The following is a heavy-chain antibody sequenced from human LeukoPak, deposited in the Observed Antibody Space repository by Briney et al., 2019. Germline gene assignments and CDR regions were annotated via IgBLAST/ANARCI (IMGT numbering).Heavy chain of an antibody. V-gene: IGHV4-34*01. Sequence: PSETLSLTCAVYGGSFSGYYWSWIRQPPGKGLEWIGEINHSGSTNYNPSLKSRVTISVDTSKNQFSLKLSSVTAADTAVYYCARGYTVDTAMVLGRRAFDIWGQGTMVTVSS. CDR3: ARGYTVDTAMVLGRRAFDI. CDR2: INHSGST. CDR1: GGSFSGYY. D-gene: IGHD5-18*01. J-gene: IGHJ3*02.